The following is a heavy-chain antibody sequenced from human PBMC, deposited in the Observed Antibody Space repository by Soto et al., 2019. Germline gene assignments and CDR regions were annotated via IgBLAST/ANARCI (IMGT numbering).Heavy chain of an antibody. Sequence: EVQLVESGGDLVQRGGSLRLSCAASGFPFSSYWMHWVRHTPGKGLDWVARISGDGVTTYYADSVTGRFTVSRDNAKNTXSLQISGLRAEDTAVYYCAREYYGLLTGYYTDYWGQGTLVSVSS. CDR3: AREYYGLLTGYYTDY. J-gene: IGHJ4*02. D-gene: IGHD3-9*01. CDR2: ISGDGVTT. CDR1: GFPFSSYW. V-gene: IGHV3-74*01.